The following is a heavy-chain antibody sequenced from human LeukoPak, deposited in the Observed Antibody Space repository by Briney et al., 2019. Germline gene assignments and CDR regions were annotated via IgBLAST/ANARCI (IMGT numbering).Heavy chain of an antibody. CDR2: IWYDGSNK. Sequence: PGGSLRLSCAVSGLTVSTISMSWVRQAPGKGLEWVAVIWYDGSNKYYADSVKGRFTISRDNSKNTLYLQMNSLRAEDTAVYYCASTLEDYWGQGTLVTVSS. CDR1: GLTVSTIS. CDR3: ASTLEDY. V-gene: IGHV3-33*08. J-gene: IGHJ4*02.